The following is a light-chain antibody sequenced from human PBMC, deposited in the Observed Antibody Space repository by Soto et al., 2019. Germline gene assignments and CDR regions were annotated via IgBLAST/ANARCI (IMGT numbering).Light chain of an antibody. Sequence: EIVLTQSPGTLSLSPGERATLSCRASQSVSSSYLAWYQQKPGQAPRLLIYGASSRATGIPDRFSGSGSGTDFTHTISRLEPEDVALYYCQQYGSSPLTFGGGTKVEIK. CDR1: QSVSSSY. V-gene: IGKV3-20*01. CDR2: GAS. CDR3: QQYGSSPLT. J-gene: IGKJ4*01.